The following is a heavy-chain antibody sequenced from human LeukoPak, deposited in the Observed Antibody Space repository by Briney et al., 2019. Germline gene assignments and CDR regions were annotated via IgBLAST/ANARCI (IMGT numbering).Heavy chain of an antibody. J-gene: IGHJ4*02. D-gene: IGHD4-17*01. CDR3: ARPSYGASDY. CDR1: GYRFTKSW. CDR2: IYPDDSRT. V-gene: IGHV5-51*01. Sequence: GESLRISCKGSGYRFTKSWIGWVRQMPGKGLEWLGIIYPDDSRTRYSPSFQGQVTMSVDKSISTAYLQWSRLKASDTAMYYCARPSYGASDYWGQGTLVTVSS.